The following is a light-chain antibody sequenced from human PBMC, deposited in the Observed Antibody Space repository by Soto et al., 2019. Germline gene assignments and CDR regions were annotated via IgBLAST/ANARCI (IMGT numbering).Light chain of an antibody. Sequence: QSALTQPASVSGSPGRSVTISCTGTSSDVGDFNYVSWYQHLPGRAPKLIIYDVTKRPSGISYRFSASKSGRTASLTISGLQAEDEADYYCSSYSSSTTHVVFGGGTKVTVL. CDR3: SSYSSSTTHVV. CDR2: DVT. CDR1: SSDVGDFNY. V-gene: IGLV2-14*03. J-gene: IGLJ2*01.